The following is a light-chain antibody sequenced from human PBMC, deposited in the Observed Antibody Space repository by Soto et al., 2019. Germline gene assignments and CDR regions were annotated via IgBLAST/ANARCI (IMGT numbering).Light chain of an antibody. CDR1: QSVSSN. CDR3: QQLNSYPIT. Sequence: EIVMTQSPATLSVSPGERATLSCRASQSVSSNLAWYQQKPGQAPRLLIYGASTRATGIPARFSGSGSGTEFTLTISSLQSEDFAVYSCQQLNSYPITFGQGTRLEIK. CDR2: GAS. J-gene: IGKJ5*01. V-gene: IGKV3-15*01.